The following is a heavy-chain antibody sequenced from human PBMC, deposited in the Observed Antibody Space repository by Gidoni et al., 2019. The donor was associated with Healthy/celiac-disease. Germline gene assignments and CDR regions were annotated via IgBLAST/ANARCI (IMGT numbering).Heavy chain of an antibody. D-gene: IGHD2-8*01. Sequence: EVQLVQSGAEVKKPGESLTISCKGSGYRFTSYWIGWVRQMPGNGLEWMGIIYPGDSDSRYSPSFQGQVIIVADKSISTAYLQWSSLKASDTAMYYCARLRPSRGVDFDYWGQGTLVTVSS. CDR1: GYRFTSYW. CDR2: IYPGDSDS. J-gene: IGHJ4*02. CDR3: ARLRPSRGVDFDY. V-gene: IGHV5-51*01.